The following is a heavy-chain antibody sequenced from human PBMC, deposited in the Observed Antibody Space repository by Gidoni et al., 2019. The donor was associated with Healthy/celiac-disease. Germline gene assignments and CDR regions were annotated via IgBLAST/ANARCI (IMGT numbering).Heavy chain of an antibody. J-gene: IGHJ4*02. V-gene: IGHV5-10-1*03. Sequence: EVQLVQSGAEVKKPGESLRFSCKGYGYSFTSYWISWVRQMPGKGLEWMGRIDPSDSYTNYSPSFQGHVTISADKSISTAYLQWSSLKASDTAMYYCARHEGIYYGSGSYYKFDYWGQGTLVTVSS. CDR1: GYSFTSYW. CDR2: IDPSDSYT. D-gene: IGHD3-10*01. CDR3: ARHEGIYYGSGSYYKFDY.